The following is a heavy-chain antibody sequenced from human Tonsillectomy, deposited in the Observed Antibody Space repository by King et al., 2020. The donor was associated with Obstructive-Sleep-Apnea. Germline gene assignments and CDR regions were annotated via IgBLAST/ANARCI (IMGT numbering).Heavy chain of an antibody. CDR1: GFTFSSYA. J-gene: IGHJ4*02. V-gene: IGHV3-30*04. CDR3: ARAIITMIVVAPGY. Sequence: VQLVESGGGVVQPGRSLRLSCAASGFTFSSYAMHWVRQAPGKGLEWGAVISYDGSNKYYADSVKGRFTISRDNSKNTLYLQMNSLRAEDTAVYYCARAIITMIVVAPGYWGQGTLVTVSS. D-gene: IGHD3-22*01. CDR2: ISYDGSNK.